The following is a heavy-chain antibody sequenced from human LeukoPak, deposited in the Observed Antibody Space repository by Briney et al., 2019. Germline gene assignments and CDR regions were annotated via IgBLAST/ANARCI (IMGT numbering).Heavy chain of an antibody. J-gene: IGHJ3*02. CDR1: GFSFSIFW. D-gene: IGHD1/OR15-1a*01. Sequence: PGGSLRLSCAASGFSFSIFWMTWVRQAPGKGLEWVANIKPDGSAGYYVDSVKGRFTISRDNAKNSLYQQMNTLRDEDTAVYFCGREGRNMGAFDIWGQGTMVTVSS. V-gene: IGHV3-7*01. CDR2: IKPDGSAG. CDR3: GREGRNMGAFDI.